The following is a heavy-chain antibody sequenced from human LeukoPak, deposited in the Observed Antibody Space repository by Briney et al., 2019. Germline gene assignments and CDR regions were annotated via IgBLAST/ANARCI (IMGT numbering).Heavy chain of an antibody. D-gene: IGHD3-10*01. CDR3: ARAVITMVRGVIPYYYYGMDV. Sequence: SQTLSLTCALSGDSLSSNSAAWDWIRQSPSRGLEWLRRTYYRSRLYNDFAGSVKSRITINPEISKNQFSLQLNSVTPEDTAVYYCARAVITMVRGVIPYYYYGMDVWGQGTTVTVSS. CDR2: TYYRSRLYN. J-gene: IGHJ6*02. CDR1: GDSLSSNSAA. V-gene: IGHV6-1*01.